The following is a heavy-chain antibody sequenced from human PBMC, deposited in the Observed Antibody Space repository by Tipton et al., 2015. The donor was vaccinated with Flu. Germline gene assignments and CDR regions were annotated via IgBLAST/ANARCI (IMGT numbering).Heavy chain of an antibody. Sequence: TLSLTCTVSGGSISSYYWTWIRQPAGKGLEWVGRIYSSGSASYSPSLKSRVTMSVDTSKNQFSLNLTSVTAADTAVYFCVRGSGSGTHVVFDFWGEGKLVTVSS. CDR3: VRGSGSGTHVVFDF. J-gene: IGHJ4*02. V-gene: IGHV4-4*07. CDR2: IYSSGSA. D-gene: IGHD3-10*01. CDR1: GGSISSYY.